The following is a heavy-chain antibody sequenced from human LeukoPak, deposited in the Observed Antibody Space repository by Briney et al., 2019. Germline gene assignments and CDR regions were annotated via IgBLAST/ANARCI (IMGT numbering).Heavy chain of an antibody. CDR2: IYYSGST. V-gene: IGHV4-31*03. D-gene: IGHD3-22*01. J-gene: IGHJ3*02. CDR3: ARGSYYYDSSGYYRRTSDGFDI. Sequence: SQTLSLTCTVSGGSISSGGYYWSWIRQHPGKGLEWIGYIYYSGSTYYNPSLKSRVTISVDTSKNQFSLKLSSVTAADTAVYYCARGSYYYDSSGYYRRTSDGFDIWGQGTMVTVSS. CDR1: GGSISSGGYY.